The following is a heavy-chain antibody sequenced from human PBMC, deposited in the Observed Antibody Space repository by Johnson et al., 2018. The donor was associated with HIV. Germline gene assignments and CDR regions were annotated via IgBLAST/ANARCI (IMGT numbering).Heavy chain of an antibody. J-gene: IGHJ3*02. CDR3: ARWSTEGSDAFDI. CDR2: IKQDGSEK. Sequence: VQLVESGGGLVQPGGSLRLSCAASGFTFTNFWMSWVRQAPGKGLEWVADIKQDGSEKYYLDPVKGRFTISRDNAKNSLYLQMNSLRAEDTALYYCARWSTEGSDAFDIWGQGTMVTVSS. V-gene: IGHV3-7*05. CDR1: GFTFTNFW. D-gene: IGHD1-26*01.